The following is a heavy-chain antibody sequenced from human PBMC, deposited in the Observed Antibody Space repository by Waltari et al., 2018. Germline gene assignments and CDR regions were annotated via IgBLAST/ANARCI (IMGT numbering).Heavy chain of an antibody. J-gene: IGHJ4*02. CDR2: IYASGST. D-gene: IGHD3-10*01. Sequence: QVQLQESGPGLVKPSQTLSLTCNVSGDFIERGSYYWSWVRQPAGRGLEWIGRIYASGSTNYTPSLKTRVTLSGDTSKNQVSRRLTSVTAADSAVYFCARTLEKTYGGWYFDSWGQGTRVTVSS. CDR3: ARTLEKTYGGWYFDS. V-gene: IGHV4-61*02. CDR1: GDFIERGSYY.